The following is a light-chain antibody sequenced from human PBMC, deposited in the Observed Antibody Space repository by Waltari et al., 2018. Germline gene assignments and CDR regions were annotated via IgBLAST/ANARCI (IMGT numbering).Light chain of an antibody. CDR1: QSVSSN. J-gene: IGKJ4*01. Sequence: EIVMTQSPATLSVSPGERATLSCRASQSVSSNLAWYQQKPGQAPKLLSYGASTRATAIPARFSGSGSGTEFTLTISSLQSEDFAVYYCQQYNNWPPLTFGGGTKVEIK. CDR2: GAS. CDR3: QQYNNWPPLT. V-gene: IGKV3-15*01.